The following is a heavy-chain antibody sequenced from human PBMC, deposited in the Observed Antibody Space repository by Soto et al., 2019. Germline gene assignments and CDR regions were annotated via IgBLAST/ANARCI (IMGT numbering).Heavy chain of an antibody. J-gene: IGHJ4*02. CDR1: GLPFSSHA. CDR3: VRVYVRQYDY. V-gene: IGHV3-30-3*01. D-gene: IGHD3-16*01. CDR2: ISSAGTFT. Sequence: QVQLVESGGGVVQPGTSLRLSCLVSGLPFSSHAMDWVRQAPGKGLEWLSIISSAGTFTYNAESVRGRFTISRDNSNNTLYLQMNNLRVEDTAVYYCVRVYVRQYDYWGQGTLVTVSS.